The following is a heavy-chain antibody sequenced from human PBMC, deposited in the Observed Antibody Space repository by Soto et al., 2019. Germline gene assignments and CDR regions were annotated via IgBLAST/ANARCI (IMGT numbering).Heavy chain of an antibody. CDR3: AKLEGAFDI. CDR2: ISWNSGNV. Sequence: DVQLVESGGGLVQPGRSLRLSCAASGITFGDYAMHWVRQPPGKGLEWVSGISWNSGNVGYADSVKGRFTISRDNAKKSLYLQMNSLRAEDTALYYCAKLEGAFDIWGQGTKVTVSS. CDR1: GITFGDYA. J-gene: IGHJ3*02. V-gene: IGHV3-9*01.